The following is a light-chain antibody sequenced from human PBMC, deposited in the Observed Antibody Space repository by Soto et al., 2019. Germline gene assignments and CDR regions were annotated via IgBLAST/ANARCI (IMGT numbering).Light chain of an antibody. V-gene: IGLV2-14*01. CDR2: EVS. CDR3: SSFTYSRTYV. Sequence: QSALTQPASVSGSPGQSITISCTGTSSDVGGYNYVSWYQQHPGKAPKLMIFEVSNRPSGVSIRFSGSRSGNTASLTISGLQAEDEADYYCSSFTYSRTYVFGTGTKVTVL. J-gene: IGLJ1*01. CDR1: SSDVGGYNY.